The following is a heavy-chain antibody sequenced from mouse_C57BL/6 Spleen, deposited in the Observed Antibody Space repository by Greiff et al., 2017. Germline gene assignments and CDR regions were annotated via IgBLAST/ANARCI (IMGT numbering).Heavy chain of an antibody. CDR3: ARGGGNAMDY. Sequence: EVQLQQSGPELVKPGASVKISCKASGYSFTGYYMNWVKQSPEKSLEWIGEINPSTGGTTYNQKFKAKATLTVDKYSSTAFMQLKSLTPEDAAVYYCARGGGNAMDYWGQGTSVTVSS. CDR1: GYSFTGYY. CDR2: INPSTGGT. V-gene: IGHV1-42*01. J-gene: IGHJ4*01.